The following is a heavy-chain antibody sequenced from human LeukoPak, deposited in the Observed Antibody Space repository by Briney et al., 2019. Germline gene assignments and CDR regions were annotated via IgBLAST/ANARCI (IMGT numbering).Heavy chain of an antibody. CDR2: ISSSSSTI. CDR3: TTVALAGGVY. J-gene: IGHJ4*02. V-gene: IGHV3-48*01. Sequence: GGSLRLSCAASGFTFSSYSMNWVRQAPGKGLEWVSYISSSSSTIYYADPVKGRFTISRDNSKNTLYLQMNSLRAEDTAVYYCTTVALAGGVYWGQGTLVTVSS. D-gene: IGHD3-3*01. CDR1: GFTFSSYS.